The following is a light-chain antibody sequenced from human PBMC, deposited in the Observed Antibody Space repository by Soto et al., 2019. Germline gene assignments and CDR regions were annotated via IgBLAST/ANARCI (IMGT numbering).Light chain of an antibody. CDR1: NIGSKS. CDR2: YDS. V-gene: IGLV3-21*04. J-gene: IGLJ1*01. Sequence: SYELTQPPSVSVAPGKTARITCGGNNIGSKSVHWYQQKPGQAPVLVIYYDSDRPSGIPERFSGSNSGNTATQTISRVEARHESDYYCQVWDSSSDHDVFGTGTKLTVL. CDR3: QVWDSSSDHDV.